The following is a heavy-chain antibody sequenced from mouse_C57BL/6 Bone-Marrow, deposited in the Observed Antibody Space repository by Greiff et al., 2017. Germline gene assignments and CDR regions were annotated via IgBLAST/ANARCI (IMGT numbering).Heavy chain of an antibody. CDR3: ARDSSMVTTDGYYAMDY. D-gene: IGHD2-2*01. V-gene: IGHV3-6*01. J-gene: IGHJ4*01. Sequence: ESGPGLVKPSQSLSLTCSVTGYSITSGYYWNWIRQFPGNKLEWMGYISYDGSNNYNPSLKNRISITRDTSKNQFFLKLNSVTTEDTATYYCARDSSMVTTDGYYAMDYGGQGTSVTVSS. CDR2: ISYDGSN. CDR1: GYSITSGYY.